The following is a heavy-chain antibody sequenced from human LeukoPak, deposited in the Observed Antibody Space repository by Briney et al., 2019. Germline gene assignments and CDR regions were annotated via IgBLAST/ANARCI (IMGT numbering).Heavy chain of an antibody. Sequence: GSLRLSCAASGFTFSSYDMHWVRQAIGKGLVWVSAIGTAGDTYYPGSVKGRFTISRENAKNSLYLQMNSLRAGDTAVYYCARVGVRTPYYWYFDLWGRGTLVTVSS. CDR1: GFTFSSYD. V-gene: IGHV3-13*01. J-gene: IGHJ2*01. CDR2: IGTAGDT. D-gene: IGHD3-16*01. CDR3: ARVGVRTPYYWYFDL.